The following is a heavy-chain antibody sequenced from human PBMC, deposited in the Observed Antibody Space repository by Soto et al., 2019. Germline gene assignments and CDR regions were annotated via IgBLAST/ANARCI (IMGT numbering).Heavy chain of an antibody. V-gene: IGHV1-69*02. CDR3: ARGGYYYDSSGPAYGMDV. Sequence: QVQLVQSGAEVKKPGSSVKVSCKASGGTFSSYTISWVRQAPGQGLEWMGRIIPILGIANYAQKFQARVTITADKSTSTAYMELSSLRSEDTAVYYCARGGYYYDSSGPAYGMDVWGQGTTVTVSS. D-gene: IGHD3-22*01. CDR2: IIPILGIA. CDR1: GGTFSSYT. J-gene: IGHJ6*02.